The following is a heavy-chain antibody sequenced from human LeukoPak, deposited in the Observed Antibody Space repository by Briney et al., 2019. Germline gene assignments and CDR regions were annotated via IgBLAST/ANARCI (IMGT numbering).Heavy chain of an antibody. V-gene: IGHV4-34*01. CDR1: GGSFSGYY. D-gene: IGHD5-18*01. J-gene: IGHJ5*02. Sequence: SETLSLTCAVYGGSFSGYYWSWVRQPPGKGLEWIGEINHSGSTNYNPSLKSRVTISVDTSKNQFSLKLSSVTAADTAVYYCARDGYSYGWFDPWGQGTLVTVSS. CDR2: INHSGST. CDR3: ARDGYSYGWFDP.